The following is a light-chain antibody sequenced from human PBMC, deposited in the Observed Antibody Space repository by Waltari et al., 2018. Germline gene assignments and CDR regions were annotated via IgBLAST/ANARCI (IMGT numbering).Light chain of an antibody. CDR3: AAWDDQLNGVI. V-gene: IGLV1-44*01. CDR2: GDN. Sequence: QSLLTQPPSASGTPGQRVTISCSGGTSNISRYTVNWYQQLPGTAPKVLIYGDNKRPSGVPARFSASKSGPSASLAISGLRSEDEGDYFCAAWDDQLNGVIFGGGTKLTVV. J-gene: IGLJ2*01. CDR1: TSNISRYT.